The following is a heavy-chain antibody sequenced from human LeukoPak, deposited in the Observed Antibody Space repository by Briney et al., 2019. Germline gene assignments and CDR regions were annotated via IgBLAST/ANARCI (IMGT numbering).Heavy chain of an antibody. V-gene: IGHV3-74*01. J-gene: IGHJ3*02. CDR2: IYSDGSRT. D-gene: IGHD1-26*01. CDR1: GFTFSSYW. Sequence: GGSLRLSCAASGFTFSSYWMHWVRQGPGKGLVWVSRIYSDGSRTTYADSVKGRFTISGDNAKNTLYLQMNSLRAEDTAVYYCARSGRGGAFDIWSHGTMVTVSS. CDR3: ARSGRGGAFDI.